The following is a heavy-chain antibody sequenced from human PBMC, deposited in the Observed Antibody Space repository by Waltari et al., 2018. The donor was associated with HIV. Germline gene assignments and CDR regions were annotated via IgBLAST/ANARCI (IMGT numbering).Heavy chain of an antibody. Sequence: QVQLVQSGAEVTKPGASVKVSCKASGYTFTRYYMHWVRQAPGQGLEWMGVINPRGERTVYAQKFQGRVTMTRDASTSTVYMVLSTLRSEDTAVYYCARGFSGFDYWGQGTLITVSS. CDR1: GYTFTRYY. J-gene: IGHJ4*02. V-gene: IGHV1-46*01. CDR2: INPRGERT. CDR3: ARGFSGFDY.